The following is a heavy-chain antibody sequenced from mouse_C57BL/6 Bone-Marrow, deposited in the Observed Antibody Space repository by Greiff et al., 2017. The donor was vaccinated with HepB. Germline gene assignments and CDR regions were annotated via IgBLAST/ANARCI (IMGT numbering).Heavy chain of an antibody. J-gene: IGHJ2*01. D-gene: IGHD1-1*01. CDR1: GYTFTSYW. V-gene: IGHV1-50*01. Sequence: QVQLQQPGAELVKPGASVKLSCKASGYTFTSYWMQWVKQRPGQGLEWIGEIDPSDSYTNYNQKFKGKATLTVDSSSRIAYMQLSSLTSEDSAVYFCARWSYYGSSYDYWGQGTTLTVSS. CDR2: IDPSDSYT. CDR3: ARWSYYGSSYDY.